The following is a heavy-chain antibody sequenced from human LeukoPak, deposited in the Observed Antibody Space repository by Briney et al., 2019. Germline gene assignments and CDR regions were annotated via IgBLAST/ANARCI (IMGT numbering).Heavy chain of an antibody. CDR2: INHSGST. D-gene: IGHD2-15*01. CDR3: ARSGARTRAEYFQH. Sequence: SETLSLTCAVYGGSFSGYYWSWIRQPPGKGLEWIGEINHSGSTNYNPSLKSRVTISVDTSKNQFSLKLSSVTAADTAVYYYARSGARTRAEYFQHWGQGTLVTVSS. V-gene: IGHV4-34*01. J-gene: IGHJ1*01. CDR1: GGSFSGYY.